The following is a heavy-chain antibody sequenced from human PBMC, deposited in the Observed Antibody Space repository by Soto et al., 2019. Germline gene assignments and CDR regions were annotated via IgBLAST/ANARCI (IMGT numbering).Heavy chain of an antibody. CDR1: GLNFSDYA. D-gene: IGHD3-10*01. Sequence: EVQLLESGGDLVQPGGSLRLSCAASGLNFSDYAMTRVRQAPGKGLEWVSSVSNRGDITYYADSVKGRFTISRDNSKNTLFMHINSLRAEDTALYYCARGDRGGSGSPASYYYSGLDVWGQGTTVTVSS. CDR3: ARGDRGGSGSPASYYYSGLDV. CDR2: VSNRGDIT. V-gene: IGHV3-23*01. J-gene: IGHJ6*02.